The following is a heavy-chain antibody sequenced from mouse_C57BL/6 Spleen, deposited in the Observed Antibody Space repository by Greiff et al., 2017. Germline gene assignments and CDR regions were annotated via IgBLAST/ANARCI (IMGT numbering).Heavy chain of an antibody. J-gene: IGHJ4*01. D-gene: IGHD3-2*02. CDR2: ISSGGSYT. CDR3: ARLRDSSGYDAMDY. V-gene: IGHV5-6*01. Sequence: EVQVVESGGDLVKPGGSLKLSCAASGFTFSSYGMSWVRQTPDKRLEWVATISSGGSYTYYPDSVKGRFTISRDNAKNTLYLQMSSLKSEDTAMYYCARLRDSSGYDAMDYWGQGTSVTVSS. CDR1: GFTFSSYG.